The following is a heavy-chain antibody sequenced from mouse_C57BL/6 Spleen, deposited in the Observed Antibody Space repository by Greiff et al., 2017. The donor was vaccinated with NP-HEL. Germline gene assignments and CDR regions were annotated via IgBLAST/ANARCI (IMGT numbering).Heavy chain of an antibody. J-gene: IGHJ4*01. Sequence: VQLQQPGAELVRPGTSVKLSCKASGYTFTSYWMHWVKQRPGQGLEWIGVIDPSDSYTNYNQKFKGKATLTVDTSSSTAYMQLSSLTSEDSAVYYCARQGGSSYDYAMDYWGQGTSVTVSS. CDR3: ARQGGSSYDYAMDY. V-gene: IGHV1-59*01. CDR1: GYTFTSYW. CDR2: IDPSDSYT. D-gene: IGHD1-1*01.